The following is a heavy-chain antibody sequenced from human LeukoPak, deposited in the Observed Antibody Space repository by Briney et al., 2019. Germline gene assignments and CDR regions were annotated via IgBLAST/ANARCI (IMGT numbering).Heavy chain of an antibody. CDR2: ITWNGGST. CDR1: KLNFDDYG. Sequence: PGGSLRLSCAASKLNFDDYGMHWVRQAPGKGLEWVSYITWNGGSTYYADSVKGRFTISRDNSKDSLYLQMNSLRVEDTALYYCAKDRPFPYGMDVWGQRTTVTVSS. J-gene: IGHJ6*02. CDR3: AKDRPFPYGMDV. V-gene: IGHV3-43D*03.